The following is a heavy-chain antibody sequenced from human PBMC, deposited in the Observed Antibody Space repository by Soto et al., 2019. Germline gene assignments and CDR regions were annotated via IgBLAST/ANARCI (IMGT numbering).Heavy chain of an antibody. V-gene: IGHV3-23*01. D-gene: IGHD3-9*01. J-gene: IGHJ4*02. Sequence: PGGSLRLSCAASGFSFGGYAVTWVRQAPGKGLEWVSAISGSDASTYYADSVKGRFTISRDNSKNTLYLQMNSLRAGDTAVYYCAKTETFNGYYNAFDCWGQGTRVTVSS. CDR1: GFSFGGYA. CDR2: ISGSDAST. CDR3: AKTETFNGYYNAFDC.